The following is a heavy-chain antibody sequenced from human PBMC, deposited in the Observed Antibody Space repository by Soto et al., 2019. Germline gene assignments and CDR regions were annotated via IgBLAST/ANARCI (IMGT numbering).Heavy chain of an antibody. CDR1: GYTLTELS. CDR3: ATGRPVTYYYGSGSSIYYGMDV. Sequence: ASVKVSCKVSGYTLTELSMHWVRQAPGKGLEWMGGFDPEDGETIYAQKFQGRVTMTEDTSTDTAYMELSRLRSEDTAVYYCATGRPVTYYYGSGSSIYYGMDVWGQGTTVTVS. V-gene: IGHV1-24*01. J-gene: IGHJ6*02. D-gene: IGHD3-10*01. CDR2: FDPEDGET.